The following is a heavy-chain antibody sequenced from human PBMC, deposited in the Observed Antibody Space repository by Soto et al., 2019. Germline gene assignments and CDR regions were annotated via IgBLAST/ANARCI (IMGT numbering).Heavy chain of an antibody. Sequence: QVQLVESGGGVVQPGRSLRLSCAASGFTFSSYGMHWVRQAPGKGLEWVAVISYDGSNKYYADSVKGRFTISRDNSKNQLYLQINSLRAEDKAGYYGGKVSPDASVRYWGQGTLVTVSS. V-gene: IGHV3-30*18. CDR3: GKVSPDASVRY. CDR1: GFTFSSYG. CDR2: ISYDGSNK. J-gene: IGHJ4*02. D-gene: IGHD3-16*01.